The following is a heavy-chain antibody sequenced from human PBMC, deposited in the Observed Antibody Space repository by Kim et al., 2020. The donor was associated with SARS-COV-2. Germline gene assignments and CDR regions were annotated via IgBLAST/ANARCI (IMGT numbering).Heavy chain of an antibody. V-gene: IGHV3-7*03. CDR1: GFTFSSYW. Sequence: GGSLRLSCAPSGFTFSSYWMSWVRQAPGKGLEWVANIKQDGSVKYYVDSVKGRFTISRDNAKNSLYLQMNSLRAEDTAVYYCPREYSGIYDFCGQGTLVTVSS. CDR2: IKQDGSVK. CDR3: PREYSGIYDF. J-gene: IGHJ4*02. D-gene: IGHD5-12*01.